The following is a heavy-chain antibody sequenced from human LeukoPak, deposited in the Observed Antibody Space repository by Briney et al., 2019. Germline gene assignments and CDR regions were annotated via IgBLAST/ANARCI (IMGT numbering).Heavy chain of an antibody. Sequence: SETLSLTCTVSGGSINSSSYYWGWIRQPPGKGLEWIGSMYYRGSTYYNPSLKSRVTISVDTSKNQFSLKLSSVTAADTAVYYCASELIVVVPAAIKDWGQGTLVTVSS. CDR1: GGSINSSSYY. V-gene: IGHV4-39*07. J-gene: IGHJ4*02. CDR2: MYYRGST. D-gene: IGHD2-2*01. CDR3: ASELIVVVPAAIKD.